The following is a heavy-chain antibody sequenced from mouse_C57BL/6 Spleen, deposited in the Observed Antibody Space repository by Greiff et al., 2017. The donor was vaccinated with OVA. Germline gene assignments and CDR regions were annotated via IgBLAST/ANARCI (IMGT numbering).Heavy chain of an antibody. D-gene: IGHD2-4*01. CDR1: GYTFTDYE. J-gene: IGHJ2*01. V-gene: IGHV1-15*01. Sequence: VQGVESGAELVRPGASVTLSCKASGYTFTDYEMHWVKQTPVHGLEWIGAIDPETGGTAYNQKFKGKAILTADKSSSTAYMELRSLTSEDSAVYYCTRRRLRQGGHFDYWGQGTTLTVSS. CDR2: IDPETGGT. CDR3: TRRRLRQGGHFDY.